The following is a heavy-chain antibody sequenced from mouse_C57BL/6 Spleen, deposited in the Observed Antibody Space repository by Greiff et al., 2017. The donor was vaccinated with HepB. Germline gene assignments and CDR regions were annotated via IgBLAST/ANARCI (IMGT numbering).Heavy chain of an antibody. Sequence: QVQLKQSGAELARPGASVKLSCKASGYTFTSYGISWVKQRTGQGLEWIGEIYPRSGNTYYNEKFKGKATLTADKSSSTAYMELRSLTSEDSAVYFCASDYGRDYYAMDYWGQGTSVTVSS. CDR1: GYTFTSYG. CDR3: ASDYGRDYYAMDY. D-gene: IGHD1-1*01. J-gene: IGHJ4*01. CDR2: IYPRSGNT. V-gene: IGHV1-81*01.